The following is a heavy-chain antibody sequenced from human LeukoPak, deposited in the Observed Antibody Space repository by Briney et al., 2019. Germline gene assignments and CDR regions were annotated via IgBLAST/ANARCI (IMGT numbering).Heavy chain of an antibody. J-gene: IGHJ4*02. V-gene: IGHV5-51*01. Sequence: GESLKISCKGSGYSFTSYWIGWVRQLPGKNPEWMGIISPGDSDFRYSPSFQGQVTISVDKSISTAYLQWSSLKASDTAMYYCARQGVIAQPFDYWGQGTLVTVSS. D-gene: IGHD2-21*01. CDR1: GYSFTSYW. CDR2: ISPGDSDF. CDR3: ARQGVIAQPFDY.